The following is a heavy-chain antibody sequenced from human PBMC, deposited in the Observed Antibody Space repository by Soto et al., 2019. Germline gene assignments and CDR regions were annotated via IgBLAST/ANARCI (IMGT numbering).Heavy chain of an antibody. D-gene: IGHD3-22*01. CDR3: VREESYDDSRGFDT. V-gene: IGHV1-2*02. J-gene: IGHJ5*02. CDR2: INGHSGVT. Sequence: QVQLVQSGPEVTKPGASVKVSCKASGFIFTGYYIHWVRQAPGQRLEWMGWINGHSGVTSYSQTFQGRVTVTRDTPTTTAYMELSSLTSDDTALYYCVREESYDDSRGFDTWGQGTLVTVSS. CDR1: GFIFTGYY.